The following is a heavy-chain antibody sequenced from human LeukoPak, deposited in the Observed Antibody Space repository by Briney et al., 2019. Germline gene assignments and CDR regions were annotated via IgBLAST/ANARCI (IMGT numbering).Heavy chain of an antibody. CDR3: ARSRNFDY. D-gene: IGHD2-21*02. Sequence: GGSLRLSCAVSGFTFRSSATSWVRQAPGKGLEWVANIKQDGSEKYYVDSVKGRFTISRDNAKNSLYLQMNSLRAEDTAVYYCARSRNFDYWGQGTLVTVSS. CDR1: GFTFRSSA. CDR2: IKQDGSEK. J-gene: IGHJ4*02. V-gene: IGHV3-7*01.